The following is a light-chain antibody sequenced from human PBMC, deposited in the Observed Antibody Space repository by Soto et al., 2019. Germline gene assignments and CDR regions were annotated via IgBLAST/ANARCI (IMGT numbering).Light chain of an antibody. J-gene: IGKJ2*01. CDR1: QSISNW. V-gene: IGKV1-5*01. CDR3: QQYDTYYT. CDR2: DVS. Sequence: DIQMTQSPSTLSASVGDRVTITCRASQSISNWLAWYQQKPGKAPTLLIYDVSRLESGVPSRFSGSGSGTEFTLTINSLQPDDFATDDCQQYDTYYTFGQGTKVDIK.